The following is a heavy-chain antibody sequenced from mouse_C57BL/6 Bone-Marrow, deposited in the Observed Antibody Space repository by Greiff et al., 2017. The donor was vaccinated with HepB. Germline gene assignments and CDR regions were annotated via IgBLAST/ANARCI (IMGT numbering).Heavy chain of an antibody. J-gene: IGHJ2*01. CDR3: ASIYYDYEDY. V-gene: IGHV5-6*01. Sequence: DVQLVESGGDLVKPGGSLKLSCAASGFPFSSYGMSWVRQTPDKRLEWVATISSGGSYTYYPDSVKGRFTISRDNAKNTLYLQMSSLKSEATAMYYCASIYYDYEDYWGQGTTLTVSS. CDR2: ISSGGSYT. CDR1: GFPFSSYG. D-gene: IGHD2-4*01.